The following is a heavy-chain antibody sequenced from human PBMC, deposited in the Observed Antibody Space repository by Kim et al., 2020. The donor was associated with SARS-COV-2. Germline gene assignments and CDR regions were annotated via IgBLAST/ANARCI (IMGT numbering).Heavy chain of an antibody. CDR3: VRNYGWYFDF. D-gene: IGHD1-7*01. CDR1: GYIFTTHT. Sequence: ASVKVSCKASGYIFTTHTMSWVRQAPGQGLEWMGWINANTGNPTYAQDFTGRFVFSLDTSVSTAYLQISSLKAEDTAVYYCVRNYGWYFDFWGQGTLVTV. V-gene: IGHV7-4-1*02. CDR2: INANTGNP. J-gene: IGHJ4*02.